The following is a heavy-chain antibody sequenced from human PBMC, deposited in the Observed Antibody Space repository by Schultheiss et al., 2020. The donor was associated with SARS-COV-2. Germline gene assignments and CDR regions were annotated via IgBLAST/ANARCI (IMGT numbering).Heavy chain of an antibody. CDR1: GGSFSGYY. V-gene: IGHV4-34*01. CDR3: ASYMFPRRYWYFDL. Sequence: SETLSLTCAVYGGSFSGYYWSWIRQPPGKGLEWIGEINHSGSTNYNPSLKSRVTISVDKSKNQFSVKLTSVTAADTAVYYCASYMFPRRYWYFDLWGRGTLFPVSS. D-gene: IGHD3-10*02. CDR2: INHSGST. J-gene: IGHJ2*01.